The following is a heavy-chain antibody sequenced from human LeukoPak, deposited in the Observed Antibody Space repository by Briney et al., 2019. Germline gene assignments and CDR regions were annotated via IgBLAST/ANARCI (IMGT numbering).Heavy chain of an antibody. J-gene: IGHJ4*02. V-gene: IGHV3-30*03. CDR2: ISYDGNNK. CDR3: ARPDHQWLPYFDY. CDR1: GFTFSHHA. D-gene: IGHD5-12*01. Sequence: GGSLSLSCAASGFTFSHHAMHWVRRSPGKGLEWAAVISYDGNNKYYANSVKGRFTISRDNPKNTLYLQMNSLRPDDTAVYYCARPDHQWLPYFDYWGQGTLVTVSS.